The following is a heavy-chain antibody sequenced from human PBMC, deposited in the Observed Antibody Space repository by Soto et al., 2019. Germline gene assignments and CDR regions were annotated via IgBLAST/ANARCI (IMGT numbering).Heavy chain of an antibody. V-gene: IGHV1-3*01. J-gene: IGHJ4*02. CDR1: RDTFASYA. Sequence: ASVKVSCEASRDTFASYAMHWVRQAPGQRLEWMGWINAGNGNTKYSQKFQGRVTITRDTSASTAYMELSSLRSEDTAVYYCARALAPYYFDYWGQGPLVTVSS. CDR3: ARALAPYYFDY. D-gene: IGHD6-13*01. CDR2: INAGNGNT.